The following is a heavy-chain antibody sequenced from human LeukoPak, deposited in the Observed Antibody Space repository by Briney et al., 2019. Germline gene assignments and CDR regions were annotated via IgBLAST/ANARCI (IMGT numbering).Heavy chain of an antibody. CDR1: GFTFDDYG. V-gene: IGHV3-20*04. J-gene: IGHJ4*02. CDR3: ARDNGYYDSSGYAC. D-gene: IGHD3-22*01. Sequence: PGGSLRLSCAASGFTFDDYGMSWVRQAPGKGLEWVSGINWNGGSTGYADSVKGRFTISRDNAKNSLYLQMNSLRAEDTALYYCARDNGYYDSSGYACWGQGTLVTVPS. CDR2: INWNGGST.